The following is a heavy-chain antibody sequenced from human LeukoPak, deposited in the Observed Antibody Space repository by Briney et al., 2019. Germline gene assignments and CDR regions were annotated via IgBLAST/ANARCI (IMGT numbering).Heavy chain of an antibody. D-gene: IGHD2-15*01. CDR3: AKNGDRGAYCSGGSCYPYYYYYIDV. Sequence: GGSLRLSCAASGFTFSSYGMSWVRQAPGKGLEWVSAISGSGGSTYYADSVKGRFTISRDNAKNSLYLQMNSLRAEDTAIYYCAKNGDRGAYCSGGSCYPYYYYYIDVWGKGTTVTISS. J-gene: IGHJ6*03. CDR1: GFTFSSYG. V-gene: IGHV3-23*01. CDR2: ISGSGGST.